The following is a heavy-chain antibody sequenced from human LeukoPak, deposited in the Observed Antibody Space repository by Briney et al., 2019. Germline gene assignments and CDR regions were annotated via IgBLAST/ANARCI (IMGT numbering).Heavy chain of an antibody. D-gene: IGHD2-2*02. CDR1: GGTFSSYA. CDR2: VIPIFGTA. J-gene: IGHJ4*02. V-gene: IGHV1-69*05. CDR3: AVSCSSTSCYMGFDY. Sequence: GASVKVSCKASGGTFSSYAISWVRQAPGQGLEWMGGVIPIFGTANYAQKFQGRVTITTDESTSTAYMELSSLRSEDTAVYYCAVSCSSTSCYMGFDYWGQGTLVTVSS.